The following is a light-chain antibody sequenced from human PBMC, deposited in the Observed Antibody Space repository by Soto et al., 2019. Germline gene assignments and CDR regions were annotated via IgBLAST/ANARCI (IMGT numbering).Light chain of an antibody. J-gene: IGKJ2*01. Sequence: AIRMTPSPSSFSASTGDRVTITCRASQGISSYLAWYQQKPGKAPKLLIYAASTLHSGVPSRFSGSGSGTEFTLTISCLQSEDFATYYCQQYYSYPRTFGQGTKLEIK. CDR3: QQYYSYPRT. CDR2: AAS. CDR1: QGISSY. V-gene: IGKV1-8*01.